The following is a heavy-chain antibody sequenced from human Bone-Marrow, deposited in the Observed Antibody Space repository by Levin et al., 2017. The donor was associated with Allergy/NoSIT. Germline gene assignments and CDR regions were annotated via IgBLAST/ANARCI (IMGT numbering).Heavy chain of an antibody. Sequence: ASVKVSCKVSGYLLTDLSMHWVRQAPGKGLDWMGSFDPKDDETIYAQNFQGRVTLTEDTSSNTAYMELTGLLSTDTAVYYCATGIYCHTTTCSSGYWYFDLWGRGTLVTVSS. J-gene: IGHJ2*01. V-gene: IGHV1-24*01. CDR2: FDPKDDET. CDR1: GYLLTDLS. D-gene: IGHD2-2*01. CDR3: ATGIYCHTTTCSSGYWYFDL.